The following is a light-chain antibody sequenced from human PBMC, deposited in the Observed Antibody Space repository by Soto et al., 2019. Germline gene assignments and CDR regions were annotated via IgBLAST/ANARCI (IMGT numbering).Light chain of an antibody. V-gene: IGKV1-39*01. CDR3: QQIYSSPIVT. CDR2: TTF. J-gene: IGKJ3*01. CDR1: QSIAGH. Sequence: DIQMTQSPSSLSVSVGDRVTITCRASQSIAGHLNWYQQKPGKAPRLLIYTTFTLQSGVPSRFSGSGSGTDFTLTINSLQPEDFATYYCQQIYSSPIVTFGPGTKVDMK.